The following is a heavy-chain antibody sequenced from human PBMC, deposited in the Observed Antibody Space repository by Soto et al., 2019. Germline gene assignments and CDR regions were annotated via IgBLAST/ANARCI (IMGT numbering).Heavy chain of an antibody. J-gene: IGHJ5*02. Sequence: QVQLVQSGAEVKKPGSSVKVSCRASGGRFSSYAINWVRQAPGQGLEWMGGIVPIFGTANYAQKFLGRVTTTTDESTTTVYMELRSLTSEDTAVYFCAGGPAGRYYLGWFAPWGQGNLVTVSS. D-gene: IGHD3-10*01. CDR1: GGRFSSYA. CDR3: AGGPAGRYYLGWFAP. CDR2: IVPIFGTA. V-gene: IGHV1-69*01.